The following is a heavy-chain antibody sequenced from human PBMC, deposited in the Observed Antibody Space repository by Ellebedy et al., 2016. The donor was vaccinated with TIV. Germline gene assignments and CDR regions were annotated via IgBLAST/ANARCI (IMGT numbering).Heavy chain of an antibody. CDR1: GGSISSSSYN. J-gene: IGHJ4*02. Sequence: GSLRLXXTVSGGSISSSSYNWGWIRQPPGKGLEWFGNIYYGGNTYYNPSLKSRVTISVDTSRNQFSLKLCSVTAADTAVYYCARAEGIAVAGAGWGQGTLVTVSS. CDR2: IYYGGNT. CDR3: ARAEGIAVAGAG. V-gene: IGHV4-39*07. D-gene: IGHD6-19*01.